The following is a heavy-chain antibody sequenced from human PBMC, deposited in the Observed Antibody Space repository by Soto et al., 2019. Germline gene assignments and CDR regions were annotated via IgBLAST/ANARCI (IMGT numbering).Heavy chain of an antibody. J-gene: IGHJ4*02. CDR3: ARGVFWSGSQIYYLDY. CDR1: GGSISNYF. Sequence: PSETLSLTCSVSGGSISNYFCSWIRQPPGKGLEWIGYIYYTGSTNFNPSLKSRVTMSVDTSKNQFSLKLSSVTAADTAVYYCARGVFWSGSQIYYLDYWGQGSLVTVSS. CDR2: IYYTGST. V-gene: IGHV4-59*01. D-gene: IGHD3-3*01.